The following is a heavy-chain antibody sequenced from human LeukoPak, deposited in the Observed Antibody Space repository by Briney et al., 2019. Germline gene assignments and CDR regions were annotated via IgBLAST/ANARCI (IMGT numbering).Heavy chain of an antibody. V-gene: IGHV4-59*11. CDR2: IYYSGST. Sequence: SETLSLTCTVSGGSISSHYWSWIRQPPGKGLEWIGYIYYSGSTNYNPSLKSRVTISVDTSKNQLSLKLSSVTAADTAVYYCARASDYDFWSGYYTTFDYWGQGTLVTVSS. J-gene: IGHJ4*02. CDR3: ARASDYDFWSGYYTTFDY. CDR1: GGSISSHY. D-gene: IGHD3-3*01.